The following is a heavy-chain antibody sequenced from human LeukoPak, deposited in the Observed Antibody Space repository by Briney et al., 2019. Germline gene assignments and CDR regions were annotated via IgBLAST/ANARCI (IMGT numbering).Heavy chain of an antibody. CDR3: ARVVVNYYDSSGYGATDY. Sequence: GGSPRLSCAASGFTFSSYGMSWVRQAPGKGLEWVSAISGSGGSTYYADSVKGRFTISRDNSKNTLYLQMNSLRAEDTAMYYCARVVVNYYDSSGYGATDYWGQGSLVTVSS. CDR1: GFTFSSYG. J-gene: IGHJ4*02. CDR2: ISGSGGST. D-gene: IGHD3-22*01. V-gene: IGHV3-23*01.